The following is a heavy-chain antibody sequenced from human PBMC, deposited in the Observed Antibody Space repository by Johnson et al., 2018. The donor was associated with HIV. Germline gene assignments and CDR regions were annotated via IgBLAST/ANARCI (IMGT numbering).Heavy chain of an antibody. Sequence: EVLLLESGGGLIQPGGSLRLSCEASGFTFSSYAMNWVRQAPGKGLEWVSAISGRGGSTYYADSVKGRFTISRDNSKNTLYLQMNSLRAEDTALYYCAKDRSTGWYPAFDIWGQGTMVIVSS. J-gene: IGHJ3*02. CDR1: GFTFSSYA. D-gene: IGHD6-19*01. CDR2: ISGRGGST. V-gene: IGHV3-23*01. CDR3: AKDRSTGWYPAFDI.